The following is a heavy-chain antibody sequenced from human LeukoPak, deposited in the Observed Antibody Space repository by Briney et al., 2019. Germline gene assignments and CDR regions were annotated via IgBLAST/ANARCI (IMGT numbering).Heavy chain of an antibody. Sequence: PGGSLRLSCAASGFTFSSYAMSWVRQAPGKGLEWVSAISGSGGSTYYAASVKGRFTISRDNSKNTLYLQMNSLRAEDTAVYYCATGYCSGGSCYSDWGQGTLVTVSS. CDR3: ATGYCSGGSCYSD. V-gene: IGHV3-23*01. CDR2: ISGSGGST. D-gene: IGHD2-15*01. J-gene: IGHJ4*02. CDR1: GFTFSSYA.